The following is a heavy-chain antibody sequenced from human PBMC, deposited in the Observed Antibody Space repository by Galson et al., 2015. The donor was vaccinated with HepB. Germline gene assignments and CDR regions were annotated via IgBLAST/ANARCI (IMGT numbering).Heavy chain of an antibody. J-gene: IGHJ4*02. V-gene: IGHV3-43D*03. D-gene: IGHD3-22*01. CDR2: ISWDGGST. CDR1: GFTFDDYA. CDR3: AKDMCYGDSSGYYYSGFDY. Sequence: SLRLSCAASGFTFDDYAMHWVRQAPGKGLEWVSLISWDGGSTYYADSVKGRFTISRDNSKNSLYLQMNSLRAEDTALYYCAKDMCYGDSSGYYYSGFDYWVQGTLVTVSS.